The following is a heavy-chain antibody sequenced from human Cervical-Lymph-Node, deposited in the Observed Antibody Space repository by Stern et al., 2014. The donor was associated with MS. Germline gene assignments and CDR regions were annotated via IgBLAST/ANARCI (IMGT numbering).Heavy chain of an antibody. CDR1: GFTFSSFT. Sequence: EVQLLESGGGLVRPGGSLRLSCAASGFTFSSFTMNWVRQAPGKGLEWLSSISHSTSYIYYADSVKGRFTISRDNTKNSVDLYMSSLGAEDTAVYFCARDTGSGWYYGIDVWGQGTTVTVSS. J-gene: IGHJ6*02. CDR2: ISHSTSYI. V-gene: IGHV3-21*01. D-gene: IGHD6-19*01. CDR3: ARDTGSGWYYGIDV.